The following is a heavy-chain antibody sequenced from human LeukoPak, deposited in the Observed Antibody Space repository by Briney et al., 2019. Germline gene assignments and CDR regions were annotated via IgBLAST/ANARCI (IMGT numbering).Heavy chain of an antibody. J-gene: IGHJ6*03. CDR3: ARESRFLEWLLPYYYYMDV. CDR1: GGSISSSNW. V-gene: IGHV4-4*02. D-gene: IGHD3-3*01. CDR2: IYHSGST. Sequence: PSETLSLTCAVSGGSISSSNWWSWVRQPPGKGLEWIGEIYHSGSTNYNPSLKSRVTISVDPSKNQFSLKLSSVTAADTAVYYCARESRFLEWLLPYYYYMDVWGKGTTVTVSS.